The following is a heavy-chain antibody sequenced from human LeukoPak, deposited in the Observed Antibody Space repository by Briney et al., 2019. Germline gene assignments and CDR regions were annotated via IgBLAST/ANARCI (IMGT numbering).Heavy chain of an antibody. CDR3: VRGGTFRYSGTSGDY. V-gene: IGHV3-7*03. D-gene: IGHD1-26*01. J-gene: IGHJ4*02. CDR1: RFTFSTYW. CDR2: IRQDGGEA. Sequence: GGSLRLSRAASRFTFSTYWMTWVRQGPGKGLEWVANIRQDGGEAYYVDSVKGRFTISRDNAKASVYLQMNSLTADDTAVYYCVRGGTFRYSGTSGDYWGQGTLVTVSS.